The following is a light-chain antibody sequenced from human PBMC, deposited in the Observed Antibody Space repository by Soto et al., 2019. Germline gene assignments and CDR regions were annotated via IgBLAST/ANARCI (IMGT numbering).Light chain of an antibody. J-gene: IGLJ1*01. Sequence: QSVLTQPASVSGSPGQSITISCTGTSSDVGGYNYVSWYQQHPGKAPKLMIYEVSNRPSGVSNRFSGSKSGNTASLTISGLQAEDEADYCSSYTSSSIDYVFGTGTKVTVL. CDR2: EVS. CDR3: SSYTSSSIDYV. CDR1: SSDVGGYNY. V-gene: IGLV2-14*01.